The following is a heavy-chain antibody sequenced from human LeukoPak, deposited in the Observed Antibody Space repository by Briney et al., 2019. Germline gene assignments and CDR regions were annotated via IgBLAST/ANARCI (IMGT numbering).Heavy chain of an antibody. J-gene: IGHJ5*02. V-gene: IGHV1-3*01. CDR1: GYTFTSYA. D-gene: IGHD2-2*01. Sequence: ASVKVSCKASGYTFTSYAMHWVRQAPGQRVEWMGWINAGNGNTKYSQKFQGRVTITRDTSASTAYMELSSLRSEDTAVYYCARAHIVVVPAAPFDPWGQGTLVTVSS. CDR3: ARAHIVVVPAAPFDP. CDR2: INAGNGNT.